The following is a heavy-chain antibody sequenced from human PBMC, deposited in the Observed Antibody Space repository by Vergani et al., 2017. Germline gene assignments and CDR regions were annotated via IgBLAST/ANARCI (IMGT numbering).Heavy chain of an antibody. CDR3: ARVSIVVVPAASYYYYYMDV. D-gene: IGHD2-2*01. J-gene: IGHJ6*03. CDR2: IYTSGST. Sequence: QVQLQESGPGLVKPSQTLSLTCTVSGGSISSGSYYWSWIRQPAGKGLEWIGRIYTSGSTNYNPSRKSRVTMSVDTSKNQFSLKLSSVTAADTAVYYCARVSIVVVPAASYYYYYMDVWGKGTTVTVSS. CDR1: GGSISSGSYY. V-gene: IGHV4-61*02.